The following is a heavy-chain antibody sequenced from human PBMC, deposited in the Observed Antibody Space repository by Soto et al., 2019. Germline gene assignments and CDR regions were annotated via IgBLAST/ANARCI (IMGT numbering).Heavy chain of an antibody. CDR2: IRSKPNNYAT. CDR1: GFTFSGSA. CDR3: TRLYGSGSYSGY. V-gene: IGHV3-73*01. D-gene: IGHD3-10*01. J-gene: IGHJ4*02. Sequence: GGSLRLSCAASGFTFSGSAMHWVRQASGKGLEWVGRIRSKPNNYATAYDASVKGRFTISRDDSKNTAYLQMNSLKTEDTAVYYCTRLYGSGSYSGYWGQGTLVTVSS.